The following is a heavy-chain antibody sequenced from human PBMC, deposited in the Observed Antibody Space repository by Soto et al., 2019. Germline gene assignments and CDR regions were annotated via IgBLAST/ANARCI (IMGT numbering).Heavy chain of an antibody. J-gene: IGHJ4*02. CDR3: ARECPYYESSDSYFEY. CDR1: GDSVSGNSAA. CDR2: TYYRSKWYN. D-gene: IGHD3-16*01. Sequence: SQTLSLTCAISGDSVSGNSAAWNWIRQSPSRGLEWLGRTYYRSKWYNDYAVSVKSRITVTPDTSKNQFSLHLNSVTHEDTAVHYCARECPYYESSDSYFEYWGQGALAKVSS. V-gene: IGHV6-1*01.